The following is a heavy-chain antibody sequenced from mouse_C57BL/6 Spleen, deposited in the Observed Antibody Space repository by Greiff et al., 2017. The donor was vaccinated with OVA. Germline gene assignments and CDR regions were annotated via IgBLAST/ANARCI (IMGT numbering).Heavy chain of an antibody. CDR1: GYAFSSSW. Sequence: VKLMESGPELVKPGASVKISCKASGYAFSSSWMNWVKQRPGKGLEWIGRIYPGDGDTNYNGKFKGKATLTADKSSSTAYMQLSSLTSEDSAVYFCASYYGNYNYAMDYWGQGTSVTVSS. CDR2: IYPGDGDT. D-gene: IGHD2-1*01. V-gene: IGHV1-82*01. CDR3: ASYYGNYNYAMDY. J-gene: IGHJ4*01.